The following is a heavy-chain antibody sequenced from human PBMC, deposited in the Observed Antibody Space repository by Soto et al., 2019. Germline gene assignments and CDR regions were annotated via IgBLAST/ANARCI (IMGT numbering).Heavy chain of an antibody. CDR2: ISSSSSTI. Sequence: LSLTCTVSGGSVSNGGYYWGWIRQPPGKGLEWVSYISSSSSTIYYADSVKGRFTISRDNAKNSLYLQMNSLRDEDTAVYYCARTESYYGDYIGYFQHWGQGTLVTVSS. CDR3: ARTESYYGDYIGYFQH. V-gene: IGHV3-11*04. J-gene: IGHJ1*01. CDR1: GGSVSNGGYY. D-gene: IGHD4-17*01.